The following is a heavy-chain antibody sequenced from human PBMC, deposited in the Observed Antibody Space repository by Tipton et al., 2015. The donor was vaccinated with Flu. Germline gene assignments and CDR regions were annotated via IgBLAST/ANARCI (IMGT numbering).Heavy chain of an antibody. CDR3: ARAGNDALGAFDI. V-gene: IGHV3-23*01. CDR1: GFTFSSYA. J-gene: IGHJ3*02. Sequence: GSLRLSCAASGFTFSSYAISWVRQAPGQGLEWVAVVGRSGDITYYTDSVRGRFTISRDNPENTVYLQMNSLRAEDTAVYYCARAGNDALGAFDIWGQGTLVTVSS. CDR2: VGRSGDIT. D-gene: IGHD3-10*01.